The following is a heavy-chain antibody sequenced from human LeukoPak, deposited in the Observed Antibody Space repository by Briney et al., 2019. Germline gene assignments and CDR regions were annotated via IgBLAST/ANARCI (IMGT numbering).Heavy chain of an antibody. J-gene: IGHJ3*02. CDR1: GFTFSDYD. CDR2: IGTAGDT. D-gene: IGHD6-13*01. V-gene: IGHV3-13*01. Sequence: GGSLRLSRAASGFTFSDYDMHWVRQATGKGLEWVSAIGTAGDTYYTGSVKGRFTISRDNAKSTLYLQMNSLRAEDTAVYFCARGSSDSSRWYFMNIWGQGTMVTVSS. CDR3: ARGSSDSSRWYFMNI.